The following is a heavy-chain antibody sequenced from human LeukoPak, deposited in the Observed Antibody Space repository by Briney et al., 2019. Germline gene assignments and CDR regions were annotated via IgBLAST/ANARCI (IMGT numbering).Heavy chain of an antibody. J-gene: IGHJ6*03. CDR2: INPNSGGT. D-gene: IGHD3-10*01. CDR1: GYTFTGYY. V-gene: IGHV1-2*02. CDR3: AREMSLTMVRGEDYCYYYMDV. Sequence: ASVKVSCKASGYTFTGYYMHWVRQAPGQGREWMGWINPNSGGTNYAQKFQGRVTMTRDTSISTAYMELSRLRSDDTAVYYCAREMSLTMVRGEDYCYYYMDVWGKGTTVTVSS.